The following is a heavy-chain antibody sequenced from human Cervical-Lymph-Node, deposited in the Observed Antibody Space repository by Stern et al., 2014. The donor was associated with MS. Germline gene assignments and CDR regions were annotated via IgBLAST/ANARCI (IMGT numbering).Heavy chain of an antibody. D-gene: IGHD6-19*01. CDR2: ISSSGSTM. J-gene: IGHJ4*02. CDR3: ARLDSSGGYINGSPDY. Sequence: VQLVESGGGLVKPGGSLRLSCAASGFTLSDYYMSWIRQAPGKGLEWVSSISSSGSTMQYADSVKGRCTISRDNAKNSLYLQMNSLRAEDTAVYYCARLDSSGGYINGSPDYWGQGTLVTVSS. V-gene: IGHV3-11*01. CDR1: GFTLSDYY.